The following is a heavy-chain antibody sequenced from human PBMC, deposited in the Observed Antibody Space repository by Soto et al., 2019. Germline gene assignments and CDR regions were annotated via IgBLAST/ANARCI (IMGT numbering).Heavy chain of an antibody. V-gene: IGHV4-31*03. D-gene: IGHD6-6*01. Sequence: SEILSLTCSVSSDSMNSGGYYWSWIRQHPGKGLEWIGYIYSNGDTYYNPSLKSRVTISVGTSKNQFSLNLTSVTAADTAVYYCARRGGSSSGYYYYAMDVWGQGTTVTVS. CDR2: IYSNGDT. J-gene: IGHJ6*02. CDR1: SDSMNSGGYY. CDR3: ARRGGSSSGYYYYAMDV.